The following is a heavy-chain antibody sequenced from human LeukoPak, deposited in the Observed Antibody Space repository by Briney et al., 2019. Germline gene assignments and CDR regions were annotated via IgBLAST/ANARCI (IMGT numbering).Heavy chain of an antibody. CDR3: AREGNYYDSSGYYYVIDY. J-gene: IGHJ4*02. CDR2: ITYDGTNK. Sequence: GGSLRLSCAASGFTFSGSAMHWVRQAPGKGLEWLAIITYDGTNKYYADSVKGRFTISRDNSKNTLYLQMNSLRAEDTAVYYCAREGNYYDSSGYYYVIDYWGQGTLVTVSS. V-gene: IGHV3-30-3*01. D-gene: IGHD3-22*01. CDR1: GFTFSGSA.